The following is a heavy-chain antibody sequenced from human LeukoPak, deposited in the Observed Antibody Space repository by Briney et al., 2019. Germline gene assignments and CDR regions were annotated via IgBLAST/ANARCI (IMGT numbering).Heavy chain of an antibody. CDR1: GFTFDAYA. Sequence: PGGSLRLSCAASGFTFDAYAMHWVRQSPGKGLEWVSGINWTSASVGYADSVKGRFTISRDNAKNSLYLHMNSLRVEDTALYYCAVSGWYSNYNYYSLDVWGQGTTVTVSS. CDR3: AVSGWYSNYNYYSLDV. D-gene: IGHD6-19*01. CDR2: INWTSASV. V-gene: IGHV3-9*01. J-gene: IGHJ6*02.